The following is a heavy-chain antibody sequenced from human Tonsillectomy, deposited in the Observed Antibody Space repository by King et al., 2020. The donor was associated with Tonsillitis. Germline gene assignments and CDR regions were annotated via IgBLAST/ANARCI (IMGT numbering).Heavy chain of an antibody. CDR3: ARVISGSYRYYFDY. Sequence: VQLVQSGAEVKKPGASVKVSCQASGYTFTNYGFTWVRQAPGQGLEWMGWINVYSGNTRYAQRLQGRVTITADTSTSTAYMELRSLTSDDTAVYYCARVISGSYRYYFDYWGQGTLVTVSS. D-gene: IGHD1-26*01. V-gene: IGHV1-18*04. J-gene: IGHJ4*02. CDR2: INVYSGNT. CDR1: GYTFTNYG.